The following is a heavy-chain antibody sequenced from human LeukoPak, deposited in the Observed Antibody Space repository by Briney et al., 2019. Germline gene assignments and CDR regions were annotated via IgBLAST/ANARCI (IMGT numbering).Heavy chain of an antibody. J-gene: IGHJ4*02. CDR2: IYYSGST. CDR1: GGSISSSSYY. V-gene: IGHV4-39*01. Sequence: SETLSLTCTVSGGSISSSSYYWGWIRQPPGKGLEWIGSIYYSGSTYYNPSHKSRVTISVDTSKNQFSLKLSSVTAADTAVYYCARRDSSSWYVRDYWGQGTLVTVSS. CDR3: ARRDSSSWYVRDY. D-gene: IGHD6-13*01.